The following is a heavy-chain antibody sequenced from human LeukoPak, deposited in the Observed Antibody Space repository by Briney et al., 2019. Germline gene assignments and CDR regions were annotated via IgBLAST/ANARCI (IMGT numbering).Heavy chain of an antibody. CDR3: ARTGLYYYDSSGRPLDY. J-gene: IGHJ4*02. D-gene: IGHD3-22*01. Sequence: SETLSPTCAVYGGSFSGYYWSWIRQPPGKGLEWIGEINHSGSTNYNPSLKSRVTISVDTSKNQFSLKLSSVTAADTAVYYCARTGLYYYDSSGRPLDYWSQGTLVTVSS. V-gene: IGHV4-34*01. CDR2: INHSGST. CDR1: GGSFSGYY.